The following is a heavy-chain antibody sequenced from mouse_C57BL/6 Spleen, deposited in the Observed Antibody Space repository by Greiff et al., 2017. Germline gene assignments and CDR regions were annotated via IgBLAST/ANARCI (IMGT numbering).Heavy chain of an antibody. CDR1: GYAFSSSW. J-gene: IGHJ4*01. Sequence: QVQLQQSGPELVKPGASVKISCKASGYAFSSSWLNWVKQRPGKGLEWIGRIYPGDGDTNYNRKFKGKATLTADKSSSTAYMQLSSLTSEDSAVYVCARSYGNYFYYYAMDYWGQGTSVTVSS. V-gene: IGHV1-82*01. CDR2: IYPGDGDT. D-gene: IGHD2-1*01. CDR3: ARSYGNYFYYYAMDY.